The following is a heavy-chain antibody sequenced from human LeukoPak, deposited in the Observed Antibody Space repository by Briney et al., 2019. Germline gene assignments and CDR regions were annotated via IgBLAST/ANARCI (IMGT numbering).Heavy chain of an antibody. Sequence: SETLSLTCTVSGGSISRSSYYWGWIRQPPGKGLEWIGSIYYSGSTYYNPSLKSRVTISIDTSKNQFSLKLSSVTAADTAVYYCARGVTIFGVAGFDPWGQGTLVTVSS. CDR1: GGSISRSSYY. CDR2: IYYSGST. D-gene: IGHD3-3*01. V-gene: IGHV4-39*07. J-gene: IGHJ5*02. CDR3: ARGVTIFGVAGFDP.